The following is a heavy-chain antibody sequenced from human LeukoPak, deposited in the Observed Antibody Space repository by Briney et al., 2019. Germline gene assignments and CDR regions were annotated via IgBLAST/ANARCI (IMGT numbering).Heavy chain of an antibody. D-gene: IGHD3-3*01. V-gene: IGHV3-21*01. CDR3: ARDLETYYDFWSGYGRAADY. Sequence: TGGSLRLSCAASAFTFSSYAMSWVRQAPGKGLEWVSSISSSSSYIYYADSVKGRFTISRDNAKNSLYLQMNSLRAEDTAVYYCARDLETYYDFWSGYGRAADYWGQGTLVTVSS. CDR1: AFTFSSYA. CDR2: ISSSSSYI. J-gene: IGHJ4*02.